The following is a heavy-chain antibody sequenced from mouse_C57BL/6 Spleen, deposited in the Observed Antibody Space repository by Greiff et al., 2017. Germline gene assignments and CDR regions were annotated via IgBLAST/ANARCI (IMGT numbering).Heavy chain of an antibody. Sequence: EVQRVESGPGMVKPSQSLSLTCTVTGYSITSGYDWHWIRHFPGNKLEWMGYISYSGSTNYNPSLKSRISITHDTSKNHFFLKLNSVTTEDTATYYCARLGLGYYFDYWGQGTTLTVSS. J-gene: IGHJ2*01. CDR2: ISYSGST. CDR3: ARLGLGYYFDY. V-gene: IGHV3-1*01. CDR1: GYSITSGYD. D-gene: IGHD4-1*01.